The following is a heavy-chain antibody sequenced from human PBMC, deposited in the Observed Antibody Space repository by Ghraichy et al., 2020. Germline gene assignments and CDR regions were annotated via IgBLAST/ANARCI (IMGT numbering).Heavy chain of an antibody. CDR2: ISGSGGNT. Sequence: GGSLRLSYAASGFTFSSYAMSLVRQAPGKGLEWVSAISGSGGNTYYADSVQGRFTFSRDNSKNTLYLQMNSMRAEDTAVYYCAKDVGRGGGSCFHHWGQGTLGTVSS. CDR3: AKDVGRGGGSCFHH. V-gene: IGHV3-23*01. D-gene: IGHD2-15*01. CDR1: GFTFSSYA. J-gene: IGHJ1*01.